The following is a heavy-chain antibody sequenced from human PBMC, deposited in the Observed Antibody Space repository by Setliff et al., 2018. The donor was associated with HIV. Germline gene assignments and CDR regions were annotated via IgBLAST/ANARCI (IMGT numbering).Heavy chain of an antibody. CDR2: IYNSDTT. J-gene: IGHJ4*02. Sequence: SETLSLTCTVSGGSISSYYWSWIRQRPGKGLEWIGYIYNSDTTNYNPSLKSRVTMSIDMSKNQFSLKLSSVTAADTAVFYCARGTLYYYDTGGYSYFDYWGQGTLVTVSS. CDR3: ARGTLYYYDTGGYSYFDY. D-gene: IGHD3-22*01. V-gene: IGHV4-59*12. CDR1: GGSISSYY.